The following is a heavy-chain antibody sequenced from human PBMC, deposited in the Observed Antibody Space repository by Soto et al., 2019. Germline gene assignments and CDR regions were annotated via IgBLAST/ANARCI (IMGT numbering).Heavy chain of an antibody. D-gene: IGHD2-2*01. V-gene: IGHV4-31*03. CDR2: IYYSGST. CDR3: ARASVLTDYYFDS. CDR1: GGSINSGGYY. J-gene: IGHJ4*02. Sequence: SETLSLTCTVSGGSINSGGYYWSCIRQHPGKGLEWIGYIYYSGSTFYNPSLKSRVTISLDTSKTQFSLNLSSVTAADTAVYYCARASVLTDYYFDSWGQGTLVTVSS.